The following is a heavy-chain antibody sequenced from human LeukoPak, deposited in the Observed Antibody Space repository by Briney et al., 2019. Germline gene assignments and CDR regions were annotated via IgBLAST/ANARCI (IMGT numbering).Heavy chain of an antibody. V-gene: IGHV3-74*03. D-gene: IGHD1-1*01. CDR1: GFSFSDYW. Sequence: GGSLRLSCAASGFSFSDYWMHWVRQAPGKGLVWVSRINSDGRNIAYADSVKGRFTISRDNAKNTLYLEMNSLTIEDTAVYYCARAISWNGAQEHMDVWGKGTTVTVS. CDR3: ARAISWNGAQEHMDV. CDR2: INSDGRNI. J-gene: IGHJ6*03.